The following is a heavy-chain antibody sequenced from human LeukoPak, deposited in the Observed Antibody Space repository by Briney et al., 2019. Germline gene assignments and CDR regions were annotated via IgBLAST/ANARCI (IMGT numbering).Heavy chain of an antibody. J-gene: IGHJ4*02. D-gene: IGHD3-10*01. Sequence: GGSLRLSCAASGFTFDDYAMHWVRQAPGKGLEWVSGISWNSGSIGYADSVKGRFTISRDNAKNSLYLQMNSLRAEDMALYYCAKPKGRFGELEAGFDYWGQGTLVTFSS. CDR2: ISWNSGSI. CDR1: GFTFDDYA. CDR3: AKPKGRFGELEAGFDY. V-gene: IGHV3-9*03.